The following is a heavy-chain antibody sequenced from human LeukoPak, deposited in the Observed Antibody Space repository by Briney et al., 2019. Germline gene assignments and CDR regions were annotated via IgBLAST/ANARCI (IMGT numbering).Heavy chain of an antibody. Sequence: GGSLRLSCAASGFTFSSYAMHWVRQAPGKGLEWVAVISYDGSNKYYADSVKGRFTISRDNSKNTLYLQMNSLRAEDTAVYYCARERVPKSVVVVPAALNYWGQGTLVTVSS. CDR2: ISYDGSNK. CDR3: ARERVPKSVVVVPAALNY. D-gene: IGHD2-2*01. CDR1: GFTFSSYA. J-gene: IGHJ4*02. V-gene: IGHV3-30-3*01.